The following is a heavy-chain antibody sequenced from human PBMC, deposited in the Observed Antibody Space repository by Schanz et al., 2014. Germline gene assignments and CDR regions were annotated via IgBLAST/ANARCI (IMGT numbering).Heavy chain of an antibody. D-gene: IGHD6-19*01. CDR3: AKCIGWYGRCAFDI. V-gene: IGHV3-53*01. Sequence: EGQLLESGGGLVQPGGSLRLSCAASGFTVSSHYMSWVRQAPGKGLEWVAVIYSGGSTFYTDSVKGRFTISRDNSKNTLYLQMNSLIAEDTAVYYCAKCIGWYGRCAFDIWGQGTMVTVSS. J-gene: IGHJ3*02. CDR1: GFTVSSHY. CDR2: IYSGGST.